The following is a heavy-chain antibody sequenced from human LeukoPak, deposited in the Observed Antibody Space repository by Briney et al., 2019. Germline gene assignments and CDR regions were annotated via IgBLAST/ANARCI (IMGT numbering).Heavy chain of an antibody. D-gene: IGHD5-12*01. Sequence: PSETLSLTCTVSGGSISSYYWSWIRQPPGKGLEWIGYIYYSGSTNYNPSLKSRVTISVDTSKNQFSLKLSSVTAADTAVYYCARVGSYEPHIDYWGQGTLVTVSS. CDR2: IYYSGST. J-gene: IGHJ4*02. CDR1: GGSISSYY. V-gene: IGHV4-59*01. CDR3: ARVGSYEPHIDY.